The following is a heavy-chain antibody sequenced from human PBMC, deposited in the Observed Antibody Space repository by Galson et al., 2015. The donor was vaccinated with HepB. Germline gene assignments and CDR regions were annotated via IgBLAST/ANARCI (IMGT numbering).Heavy chain of an antibody. D-gene: IGHD6-13*01. V-gene: IGHV3-74*01. Sequence: SLRLSCAASGFTFSSNWMHWVRQAPGKGLVWVSRINGDGSSTGYADSVKGRFIISRDNAKNSLYLQMNSLRAEDTAVYCCARDNSLIAPDAAAGKVVYYYYGMDVWGQGTTVTVSS. CDR3: ARDNSLIAPDAAAGKVVYYYYGMDV. J-gene: IGHJ6*02. CDR1: GFTFSSNW. CDR2: INGDGSST.